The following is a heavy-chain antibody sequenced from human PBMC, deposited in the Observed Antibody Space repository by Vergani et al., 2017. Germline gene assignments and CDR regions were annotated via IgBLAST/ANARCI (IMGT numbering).Heavy chain of an antibody. CDR3: ARDIGYHVYGIAV. D-gene: IGHD5-12*01. Sequence: EVQLVESGGGLVKPGGSLRLSCAASGFTFSSYSMNWVRQAPGKGLEWVSSISSISSYISYADSVKGRFTISRDNAKNSLYLQMNSLRAEDTAVYYCARDIGYHVYGIAVWGQGTSVTVS. J-gene: IGHJ6*02. V-gene: IGHV3-21*01. CDR1: GFTFSSYS. CDR2: ISSISSYI.